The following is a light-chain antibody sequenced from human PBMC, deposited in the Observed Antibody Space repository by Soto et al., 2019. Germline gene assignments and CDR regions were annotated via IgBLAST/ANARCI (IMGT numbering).Light chain of an antibody. J-gene: IGKJ1*01. Sequence: DIQLTQSPSSLSASVAGRGTITCRASQSISSWLAWYQQKPGKAPKLLIYDASSLESGVPSRFSGSRSGTEFTLTISSLQNDDFATYYCQQYNSYSQTFGQGTKVDIK. CDR2: DAS. V-gene: IGKV1-5*01. CDR3: QQYNSYSQT. CDR1: QSISSW.